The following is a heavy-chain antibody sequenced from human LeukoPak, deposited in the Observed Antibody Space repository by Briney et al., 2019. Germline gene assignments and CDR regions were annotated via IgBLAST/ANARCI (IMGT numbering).Heavy chain of an antibody. Sequence: SETLSLTCTVSGGSISSYYWSWIRQPPGKGLEWIGYIYYSGSTNYNPSLKSRVTISVATSKNQFSLKLSSVTAADTAVHYCAKGGIRSGAFGIWGQGTRVTVSS. J-gene: IGHJ3*02. D-gene: IGHD6-13*01. CDR1: GGSISSYY. V-gene: IGHV4-59*01. CDR3: AKGGIRSGAFGI. CDR2: IYYSGST.